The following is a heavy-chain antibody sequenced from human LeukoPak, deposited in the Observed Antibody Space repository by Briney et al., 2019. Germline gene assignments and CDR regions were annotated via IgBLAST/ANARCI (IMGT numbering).Heavy chain of an antibody. CDR3: ARASSLSGGFDS. CDR2: IIRNVGDV. V-gene: IGHV3-11*01. Sequence: GGSLRLSCAASGFTFNQHSMSWIRQAPGKGMEWLSSIIRNVGDVHYADSVEGRFTISRDNAKNSLSLQMNGLRTDDTAVYFCARASSLSGGFDSWGRRTLVTVSS. CDR1: GFTFNQHS. D-gene: IGHD6-25*01. J-gene: IGHJ4*02.